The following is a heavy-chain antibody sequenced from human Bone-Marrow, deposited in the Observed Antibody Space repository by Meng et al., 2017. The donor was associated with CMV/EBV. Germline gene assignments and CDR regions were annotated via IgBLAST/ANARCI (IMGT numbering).Heavy chain of an antibody. V-gene: IGHV1-2*02. J-gene: IGHJ6*01. CDR1: GYTFTGYY. CDR2: INPNSGGT. CDR3: ARDLWELLPTDGMDV. Sequence: ASVKVSCKASGYTFTGYYMHWVRQAPGQGLEWMGWINPNSGGTNYAQKFQGRVTMTRDTSISTAYMELSRLGSDDTAVYYCARDLWELLPTDGMDVWGQGTTVTGSS. D-gene: IGHD1-26*01.